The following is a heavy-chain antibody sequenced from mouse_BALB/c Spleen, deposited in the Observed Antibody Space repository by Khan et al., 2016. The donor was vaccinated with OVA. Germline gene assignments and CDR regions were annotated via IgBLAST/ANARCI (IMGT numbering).Heavy chain of an antibody. Sequence: QVRLQQSGPGLVAPSQSLSITCTISGFTLTNYGVHWVRQPPGKGLEWLVVIWSDGNTTNNSVLKSRLSISKDNSKSQVFLKMNSLQTDDTAVYYCARQPYYHYYVMDYWGQGTSVTVSS. V-gene: IGHV2-6-1*01. J-gene: IGHJ4*01. D-gene: IGHD2-10*01. CDR1: GFTLTNYG. CDR3: ARQPYYHYYVMDY. CDR2: IWSDGNT.